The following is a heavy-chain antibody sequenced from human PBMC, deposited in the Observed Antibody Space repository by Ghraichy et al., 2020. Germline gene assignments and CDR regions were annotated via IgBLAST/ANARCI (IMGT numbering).Heavy chain of an antibody. Sequence: ASVKVSCKASGYTFTTYYMHWVRQAPGQGLEWMGVINPSDGTRNYAQNFQGRVTMTRDTSTSTVYMEVSSLRSEDTAGYYCAREPHGTGFFDYWGQGTLVTVSS. D-gene: IGHD1-7*01. CDR2: INPSDGTR. V-gene: IGHV1-46*01. CDR3: AREPHGTGFFDY. J-gene: IGHJ4*02. CDR1: GYTFTTYY.